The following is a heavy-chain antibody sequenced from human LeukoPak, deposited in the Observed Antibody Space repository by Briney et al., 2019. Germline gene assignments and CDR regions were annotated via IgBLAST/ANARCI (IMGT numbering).Heavy chain of an antibody. D-gene: IGHD6-25*01. CDR2: MSYDGSYK. V-gene: IGHV3-30*18. J-gene: IGHJ4*02. CDR1: GFTFSSYG. Sequence: PGGSLRLSCAASGFTFSSYGMHWVRQAPGKGLEWVSFMSYDGSYKYYADSVKGRFTIYRDTSKNTLYLQMNSLRAEDTAVYYCTKDSSGAIDCWGQGTLVTVSS. CDR3: TKDSSGAIDC.